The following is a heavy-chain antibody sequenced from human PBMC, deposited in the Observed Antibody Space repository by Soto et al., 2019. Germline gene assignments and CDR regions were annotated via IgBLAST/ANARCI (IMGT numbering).Heavy chain of an antibody. CDR3: SGHSRGITPPNFIDF. V-gene: IGHV5-51*01. J-gene: IGHJ4*02. CDR1: GYTFATYW. Sequence: GESLKISCEGSGYTFATYWIGWVRQMPGKGLEWMGFIYPGDSETTYSPSFRGQVTISADKSISTAYLQWSSLKASDTAMYYCSGHSRGITPPNFIDFWGQGTPVTVSS. D-gene: IGHD2-15*01. CDR2: IYPGDSET.